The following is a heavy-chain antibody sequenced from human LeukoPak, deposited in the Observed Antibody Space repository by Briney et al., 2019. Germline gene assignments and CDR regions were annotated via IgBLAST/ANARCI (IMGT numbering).Heavy chain of an antibody. CDR2: INTNTGNP. J-gene: IGHJ5*02. D-gene: IGHD2-15*01. Sequence: VASVKVSCKASGYTFTSYAMNWVRQAPGQGLEWMGWINTNTGNPTYAQGFTGRFVFSLDTSVSTAYLQISSLKAEDTAVYYCARDLPAKLLPRRGVWFDPWGQGTLVTVSS. CDR1: GYTFTSYA. CDR3: ARDLPAKLLPRRGVWFDP. V-gene: IGHV7-4-1*02.